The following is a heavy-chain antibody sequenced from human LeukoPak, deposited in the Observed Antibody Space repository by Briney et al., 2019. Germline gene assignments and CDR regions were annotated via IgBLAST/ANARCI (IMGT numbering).Heavy chain of an antibody. D-gene: IGHD1-26*01. V-gene: IGHV3-23*01. J-gene: IGHJ4*02. Sequence: GGSLRLSCAASGFTFSSYAMSWVRQAPGKGLEWVSAISGSGGSTYYADSVKGRFTISRDNSKNTLYLQMNSLRAEDTAVYYCAKDTRYSGSYYFVFDYWGQGTLVTVSS. CDR3: AKDTRYSGSYYFVFDY. CDR1: GFTFSSYA. CDR2: ISGSGGST.